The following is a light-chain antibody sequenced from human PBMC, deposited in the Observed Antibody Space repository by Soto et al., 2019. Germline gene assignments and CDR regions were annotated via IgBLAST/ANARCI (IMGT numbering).Light chain of an antibody. V-gene: IGKV3-15*01. CDR3: QQSNDWPRT. J-gene: IGKJ1*01. Sequence: EIVMTQSPATLSVSPGERATLSCRASQSVGTYLGWYQQKPGQAPRLLIYGASTRAAGISPRFNGGGSGKEFTLNISSMQSKDFAVYYCQQSNDWPRTFGKETKVGIK. CDR2: GAS. CDR1: QSVGTY.